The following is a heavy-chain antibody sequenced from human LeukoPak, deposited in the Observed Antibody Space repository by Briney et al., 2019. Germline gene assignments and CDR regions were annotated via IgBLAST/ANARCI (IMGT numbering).Heavy chain of an antibody. J-gene: IGHJ4*02. CDR1: GFTFSNYA. D-gene: IGHD3-22*01. CDR2: ISGSGGST. CDR3: AKSLNYYDSSGYSFWNY. V-gene: IGHV3-23*01. Sequence: GGSLRLSCAASGFTFSNYAMSWVRQASGKGLEWVSAISGSGGSTYYADSVKGRFTISRDNSKNTLYLQMNSLRAEDTAVYYCAKSLNYYDSSGYSFWNYWGQGTLVTVSS.